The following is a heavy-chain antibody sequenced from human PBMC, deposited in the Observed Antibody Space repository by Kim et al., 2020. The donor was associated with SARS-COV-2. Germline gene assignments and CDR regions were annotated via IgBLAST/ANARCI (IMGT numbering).Heavy chain of an antibody. CDR3: ARELGSGSYYYQIDY. Sequence: GGSLRLSCAASGFTFSSYWMSWVRQAPGKGLEWVANIKQDGSEKYYVDSVKGRFTISRDNAKNSLYLQMNSLRAEDTAVYYCARELGSGSYYYQIDYWGQGTLVTVSS. J-gene: IGHJ4*02. D-gene: IGHD3-10*01. V-gene: IGHV3-7*01. CDR2: IKQDGSEK. CDR1: GFTFSSYW.